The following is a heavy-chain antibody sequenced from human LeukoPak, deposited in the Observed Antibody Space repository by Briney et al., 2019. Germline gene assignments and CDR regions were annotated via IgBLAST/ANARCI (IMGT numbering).Heavy chain of an antibody. D-gene: IGHD3-10*01. Sequence: SETLPLTCAVNAGSFTGYYWSWIRQPPGKGLEWIGEIDHTGSISYNPSLRSRVTISVDTFKNQFSLNLRPVTAADRAIYYCARGGYGPGSHYRYWGQGTLVTVSS. CDR3: ARGGYGPGSHYRY. J-gene: IGHJ4*02. CDR2: IDHTGSI. CDR1: AGSFTGYY. V-gene: IGHV4-34*01.